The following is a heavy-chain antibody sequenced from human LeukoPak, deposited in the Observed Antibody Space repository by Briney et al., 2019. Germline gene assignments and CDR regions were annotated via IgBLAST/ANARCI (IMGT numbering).Heavy chain of an antibody. CDR1: GGTFSSYA. J-gene: IGHJ4*02. CDR2: IIPIFGTA. Sequence: SVKVSCKASGGTFSSYAISWVRQAPGQGLEWMGGIIPIFGTANYAQKFQGRVTITADESTSTAYMELSSLRSEDTAVYYCARTTTRDGYIDNFGYWGQGTLVTVSS. CDR3: ARTTTRDGYIDNFGY. V-gene: IGHV1-69*13. D-gene: IGHD5-24*01.